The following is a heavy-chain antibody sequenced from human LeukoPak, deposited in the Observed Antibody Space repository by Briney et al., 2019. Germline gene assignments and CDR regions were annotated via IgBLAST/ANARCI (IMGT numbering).Heavy chain of an antibody. CDR2: IYHSGST. D-gene: IGHD1-26*01. V-gene: IGHV4-38-2*02. Sequence: SETLSLTCTVSGYSISSGYYWGWLRQPPGKGLEWIGSIYHSGSTYYNPSLKSRVTISVDTSKNQFSLKLSSVTAADTAVYYCARVVGATKGSDYWGQGTLVTVSS. J-gene: IGHJ4*02. CDR3: ARVVGATKGSDY. CDR1: GYSISSGYY.